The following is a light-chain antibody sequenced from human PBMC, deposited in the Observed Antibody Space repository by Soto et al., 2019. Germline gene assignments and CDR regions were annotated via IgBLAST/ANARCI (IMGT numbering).Light chain of an antibody. CDR2: EVS. CDR3: SSYTSSNTPVV. Sequence: QSVLTQPASVSGSPGQSITISCTGTSSDVGGYNYVSWYQQHPGKAPKLMIYEVSNRPSGVSNRFSGSKSGNTASLTISGLQAEDEADYYCSSYTSSNTPVVFDGGTQLTVL. J-gene: IGLJ2*01. V-gene: IGLV2-14*01. CDR1: SSDVGGYNY.